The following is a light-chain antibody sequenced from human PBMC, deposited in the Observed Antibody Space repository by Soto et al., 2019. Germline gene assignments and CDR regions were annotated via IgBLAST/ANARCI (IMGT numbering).Light chain of an antibody. V-gene: IGLV2-14*03. Sequence: QSALTQPASVSGSPGQSITISWTGTVSDVGGYDSVSWYQQHPGRAPKLIIYGVNNRPSGVSNRFSASKSADTASLTISGLQAEDEANYYCCSYTTSTTYVFGTGTKLTVL. CDR2: GVN. CDR3: CSYTTSTTYV. J-gene: IGLJ1*01. CDR1: VSDVGGYDS.